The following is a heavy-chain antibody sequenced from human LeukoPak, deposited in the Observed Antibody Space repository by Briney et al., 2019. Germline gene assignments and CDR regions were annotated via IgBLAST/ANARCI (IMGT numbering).Heavy chain of an antibody. V-gene: IGHV4-4*07. CDR1: GGSINIYY. D-gene: IGHD3-10*01. CDR3: ARSSYYYGADALDV. CDR2: IYTSGST. Sequence: SETLSLTCTVSGGSINIYYWSWIRQPAGKGLEWIGRIYTSGSTNYNPSLKTRVTMSVDTSKNQFSLKLSSVTAADTAVYYCARSSYYYGADALDVWGQGTMVTVSS. J-gene: IGHJ3*01.